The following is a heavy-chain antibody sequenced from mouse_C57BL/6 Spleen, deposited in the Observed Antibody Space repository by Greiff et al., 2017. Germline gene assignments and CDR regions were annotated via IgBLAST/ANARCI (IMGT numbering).Heavy chain of an antibody. V-gene: IGHV2-9-1*01. CDR1: GFSLTSYA. CDR3: ARAYEAMDY. Sequence: VNVVESGPGLVAPSQSLSITCTVSGFSLTSYAISWVRQPPGRGLEWLGVIWTGGGTNYNSALKSRLSISKDNYKSQVFLKMHSLQTDDTARYYCARAYEAMDYWGQGTSVTVSS. J-gene: IGHJ4*01. D-gene: IGHD6-5*01. CDR2: IWTGGGT.